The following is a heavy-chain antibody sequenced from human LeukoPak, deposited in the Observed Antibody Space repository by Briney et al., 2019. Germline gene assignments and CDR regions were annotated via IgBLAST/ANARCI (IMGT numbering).Heavy chain of an antibody. V-gene: IGHV1-18*01. CDR3: ARAVWAFDI. Sequence: ASVKVSCKASGGTFSSYAISWVRQAPGQGLEWMGWISAYNGNTNYAQKLQGRVTMTTDTSTGTAYMELRSLRSDDTAVYYCARAVWAFDIWGQGTMVTVSS. CDR1: GGTFSSYA. J-gene: IGHJ3*02. CDR2: ISAYNGNT. D-gene: IGHD3-16*01.